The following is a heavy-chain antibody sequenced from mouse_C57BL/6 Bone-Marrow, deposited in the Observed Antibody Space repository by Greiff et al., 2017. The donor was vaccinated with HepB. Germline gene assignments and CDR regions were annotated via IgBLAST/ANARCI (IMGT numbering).Heavy chain of an antibody. CDR3: SITTVVAPYAMDY. V-gene: IGHV1-11*01. J-gene: IGHJ4*01. Sequence: QVHVKQSGAELASPGASVTLSCKASGYTFTDHIMNWVKKRPGQGLEWIGRIYPVSGETNYNQKFMGKATFSVDRSSSTVYMVLNSLTSEDPAVYYCSITTVVAPYAMDYWGQGTSVTVSS. CDR2: IYPVSGET. D-gene: IGHD1-1*01. CDR1: GYTFTDHI.